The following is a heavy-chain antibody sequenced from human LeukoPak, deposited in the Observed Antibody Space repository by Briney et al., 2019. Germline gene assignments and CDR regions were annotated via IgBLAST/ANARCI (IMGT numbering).Heavy chain of an antibody. Sequence: PGGSLRLSCAASGFTFSDYYMSWIRQAPGKGLEWVSYISRSGSTIYYADSVKGRFTISRDNAKNSLYLQMNSLRAEDTAVYYCARDIISGPPHDYWGQGTLVTVSS. J-gene: IGHJ4*02. CDR3: ARDIISGPPHDY. CDR1: GFTFSDYY. V-gene: IGHV3-11*01. D-gene: IGHD3-10*01. CDR2: ISRSGSTI.